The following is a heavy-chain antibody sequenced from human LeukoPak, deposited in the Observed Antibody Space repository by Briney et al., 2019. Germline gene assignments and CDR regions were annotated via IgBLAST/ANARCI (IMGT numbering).Heavy chain of an antibody. Sequence: GGSLRLSCAASGFTFDDYAMHWVRQAPGKGLEWVSLISGDGGSTYYADSVKGRFTISRDNSKNSLYLQMNSLRTEDTALYYCAKDTRTLGYYYGMDAWGQGTTVTVSS. V-gene: IGHV3-43*02. J-gene: IGHJ6*02. D-gene: IGHD3/OR15-3a*01. CDR3: AKDTRTLGYYYGMDA. CDR1: GFTFDDYA. CDR2: ISGDGGST.